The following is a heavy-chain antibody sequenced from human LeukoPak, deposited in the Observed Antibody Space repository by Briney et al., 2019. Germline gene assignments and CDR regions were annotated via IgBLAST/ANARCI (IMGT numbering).Heavy chain of an antibody. D-gene: IGHD3-3*01. CDR3: ARERLKGLSDFWSGYHDAFDI. V-gene: IGHV3-21*01. Sequence: GGSLRLSCAASGFTFSSYSMNWVRQAPGKGLEWVSSISSSSSYIYYADSVKGRFTISRDNAKNSLYLQMNSLRAEDTAVYYCARERLKGLSDFWSGYHDAFDIWGQGTMVTVSS. J-gene: IGHJ3*02. CDR1: GFTFSSYS. CDR2: ISSSSSYI.